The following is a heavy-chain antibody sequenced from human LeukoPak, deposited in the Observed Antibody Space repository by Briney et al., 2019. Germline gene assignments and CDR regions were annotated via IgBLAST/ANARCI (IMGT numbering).Heavy chain of an antibody. D-gene: IGHD2-15*01. J-gene: IGHJ3*02. CDR1: GGSFSGYY. CDR3: ARGGECGSCDGFDM. Sequence: SETLSLTCAVNGGSFSGYYWIWIRQPPGKGLEWIGEINHSGSTNYNPSLKSRVTISVDTSKNQFSLKLSSVTAADTAVYYCARGGECGSCDGFDMWGKGIMVTVSS. CDR2: INHSGST. V-gene: IGHV4-34*01.